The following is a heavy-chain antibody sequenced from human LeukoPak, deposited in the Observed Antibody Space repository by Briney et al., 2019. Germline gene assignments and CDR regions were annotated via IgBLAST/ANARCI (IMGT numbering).Heavy chain of an antibody. J-gene: IGHJ3*02. CDR3: ARGPDYYGDYISWFPDAFHI. CDR1: GASFSGYF. V-gene: IGHV4-34*01. Sequence: SETLPLTCAVSGASFSGYFWNWIRQSPEKGLEWIGEIKYDGTTNYNPSLTSRVTMSIDKATNQFHLKVTSLTAADTAVYYCARGPDYYGDYISWFPDAFHIWGQGTLVSVSP. D-gene: IGHD4-17*01. CDR2: IKYDGTT.